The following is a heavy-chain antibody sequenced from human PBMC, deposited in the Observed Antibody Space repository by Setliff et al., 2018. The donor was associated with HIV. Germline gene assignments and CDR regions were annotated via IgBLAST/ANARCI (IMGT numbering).Heavy chain of an antibody. CDR1: GDSIGTGTHY. V-gene: IGHV4-39*01. CDR2: LYGHSST. CDR3: SRLYGSGHYFAFDF. D-gene: IGHD3-10*01. J-gene: IGHJ4*02. Sequence: SETLSLTCNVSGDSIGTGTHYWAWIRRPPGKGLEWIGSLYGHSSTYYTKSLRGRVTISADTSKNQFSLRLSSVTALDTAVYYCSRLYGSGHYFAFDFWGQGALVTVSS.